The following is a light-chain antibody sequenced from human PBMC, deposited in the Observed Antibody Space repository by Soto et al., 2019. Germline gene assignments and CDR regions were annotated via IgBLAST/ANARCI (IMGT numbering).Light chain of an antibody. J-gene: IGLJ2*01. Sequence: QSVLTQPPSVSAAPGQKVSLSCSGSSSNIGNNYVSWYQQLPGTAPKLLIYDNNKRPSGIPDRFSGSKSGTSATLGITGLQTGDEADYYCGTWDSSLFVVFGGGTKLTVL. CDR2: DNN. CDR3: GTWDSSLFVV. CDR1: SSNIGNNY. V-gene: IGLV1-51*01.